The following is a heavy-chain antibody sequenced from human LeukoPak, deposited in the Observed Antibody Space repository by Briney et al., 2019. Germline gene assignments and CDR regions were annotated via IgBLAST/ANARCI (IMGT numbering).Heavy chain of an antibody. Sequence: GGSLRLSCAASGFTFSSYAMSWVRQAPGKGLEWVTAISGSGGSTYYADSVKGRFTISRDNSKNTLYLQMNSLRAEDTAVYYCAKVTGYSSSWDPFDYWGQGTLVTVSS. CDR3: AKVTGYSSSWDPFDY. J-gene: IGHJ4*02. CDR2: ISGSGGST. CDR1: GFTFSSYA. V-gene: IGHV3-23*01. D-gene: IGHD6-13*01.